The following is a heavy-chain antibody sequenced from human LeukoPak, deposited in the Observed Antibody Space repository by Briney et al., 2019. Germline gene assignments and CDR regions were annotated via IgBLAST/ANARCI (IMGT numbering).Heavy chain of an antibody. J-gene: IGHJ4*02. D-gene: IGHD5-24*01. CDR3: ARERDGRFFDY. CDR1: GLTFRSFW. V-gene: IGHV3-7*01. CDR2: INQDGSEK. Sequence: AGGSLRLSCAVSGLTFRSFWMRWVRQAPGKGLEWVANINQDGSEKYFVDSVRGRFTISRDNSKNSLHLQMNTLRAEDTAVYYCARERDGRFFDYWGQGTLVTVSS.